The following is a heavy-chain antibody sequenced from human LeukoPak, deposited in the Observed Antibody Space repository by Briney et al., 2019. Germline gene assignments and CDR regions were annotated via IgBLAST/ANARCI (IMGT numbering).Heavy chain of an antibody. J-gene: IGHJ4*02. CDR3: SRENGAFSPFGF. CDR1: GGSISTTNW. V-gene: IGHV4-4*02. Sequence: SETLSLTCGVSGGSISTTNWWSWVRQPPGRGLEWIGEISLSGLTNYSPSLNSRVTMSLDKPKNQLSLNLSSVTAADTAVYYCSRENGAFSPFGFWGQGTLVTVPS. CDR2: ISLSGLT. D-gene: IGHD2-8*01.